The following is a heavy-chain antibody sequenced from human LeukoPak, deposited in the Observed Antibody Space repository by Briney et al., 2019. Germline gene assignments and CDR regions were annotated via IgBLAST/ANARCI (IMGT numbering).Heavy chain of an antibody. CDR2: TYYRSKWYN. J-gene: IGHJ4*02. D-gene: IGHD2-21*02. Sequence: SQTLSLTCAISGDSVSSSSAAWNWIRQSPSRGLEWLGRTYYRSKWYNDYAVSVKSRITINPDTSKNQFSLQLNSVTPEDTAVYYCARGGSFPYCSGDCINYWGQGTLVTVSS. V-gene: IGHV6-1*01. CDR1: GDSVSSSSAA. CDR3: ARGGSFPYCSGDCINY.